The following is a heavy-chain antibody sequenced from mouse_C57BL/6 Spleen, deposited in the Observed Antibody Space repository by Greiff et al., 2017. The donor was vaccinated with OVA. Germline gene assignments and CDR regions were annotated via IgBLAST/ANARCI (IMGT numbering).Heavy chain of an antibody. J-gene: IGHJ1*03. Sequence: VQLQQSGAELVRPGASVKLSCTASGFNIKDYYMHWVKQRPEQGLEWIGRIDPEDGDTEYAPKFQGKATMTADTSFNTAYLQLSSLTSEDTAVYYCTSYGVETYFDVWGTGTTVTVSS. CDR3: TSYGVETYFDV. CDR1: GFNIKDYY. V-gene: IGHV14-1*01. CDR2: IDPEDGDT. D-gene: IGHD1-2*01.